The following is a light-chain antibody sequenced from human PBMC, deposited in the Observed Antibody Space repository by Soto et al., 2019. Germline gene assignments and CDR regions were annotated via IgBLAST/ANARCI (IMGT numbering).Light chain of an antibody. V-gene: IGLV1-40*01. J-gene: IGLJ1*01. Sequence: QSVLTQPPSVSGAPGQRVTISCSGSSSNIGAGYDVHWYQQLPGTAPKLLIYGNNNRPSGVPDRFSGSKSGTSASVAITGLKAEDEADYYCQSYDSSLITYVFGTGTKLTVL. CDR2: GNN. CDR3: QSYDSSLITYV. CDR1: SSNIGAGYD.